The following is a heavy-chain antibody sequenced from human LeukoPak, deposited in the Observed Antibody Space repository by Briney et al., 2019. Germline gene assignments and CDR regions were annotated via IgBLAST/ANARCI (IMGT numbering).Heavy chain of an antibody. CDR3: AKRWAYYDSSGYALGFDY. CDR2: ISGSGGST. CDR1: GFTFSSYA. Sequence: GGSLRLSCAASGFTFSSYAMSWVRQAPGKGLEWVSAISGSGGSTYYADSVKGRFTISRDNSKNTLYLQMNSLRAEDTAVYYCAKRWAYYDSSGYALGFDYWGQGTLVTVSS. J-gene: IGHJ4*02. D-gene: IGHD3-22*01. V-gene: IGHV3-23*01.